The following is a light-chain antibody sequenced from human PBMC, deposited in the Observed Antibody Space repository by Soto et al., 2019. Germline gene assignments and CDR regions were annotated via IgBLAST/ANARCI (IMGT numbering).Light chain of an antibody. CDR2: DAS. Sequence: EIVLTQSPATLSXSXGXXXTXXXKASPSVSTYLAWYQQKPGQAPRLLIYDASNRATGIPTRFSGSGSGTDFTLTISSLEPEDFAVYYCQHRSNWPPTFGQGTKVDIK. V-gene: IGKV3-11*01. J-gene: IGKJ1*01. CDR1: PSVSTY. CDR3: QHRSNWPPT.